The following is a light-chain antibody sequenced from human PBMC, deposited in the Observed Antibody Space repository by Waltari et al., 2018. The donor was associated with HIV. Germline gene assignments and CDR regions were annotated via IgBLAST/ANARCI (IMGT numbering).Light chain of an antibody. V-gene: IGKV3-20*01. CDR3: QQYDRAWVT. CDR1: QTVDRNY. CDR2: GAS. J-gene: IGKJ4*01. Sequence: EILLTQSPGTLSLAPGERATLSCRASQTVDRNYLSWYQKKPGQGPRLLVLGASRRAPGIPDRCSGSGSGTDFTLTSSRLEPEDFAVYYCQQYDRAWVTFGGGTKVEIK.